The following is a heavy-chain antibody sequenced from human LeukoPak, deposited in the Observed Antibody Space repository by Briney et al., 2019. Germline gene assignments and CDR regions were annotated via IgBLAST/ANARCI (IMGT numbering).Heavy chain of an antibody. J-gene: IGHJ5*02. D-gene: IGHD3-10*01. CDR3: ARVIHYYGSGSYLRTRGLFDP. V-gene: IGHV4-59*01. CDR1: GGSISSYY. Sequence: SETLSLTCTVSGGSISSYYWSWIRQPPGKGLEWIGYIYYSGSTNYNPSLKSRVTISVDTSKNQFSLKLSSVTAADTAVYYCARVIHYYGSGSYLRTRGLFDPWGQGTLVTVSS. CDR2: IYYSGST.